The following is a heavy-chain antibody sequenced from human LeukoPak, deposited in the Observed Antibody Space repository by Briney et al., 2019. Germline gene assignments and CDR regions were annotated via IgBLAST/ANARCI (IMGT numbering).Heavy chain of an antibody. CDR1: GFTFSSYW. CDR3: ARDPTLAPYCSGGSCYASSIDY. D-gene: IGHD2-15*01. CDR2: IKQDGSEK. Sequence: GGSLRLSCAASGFTFSSYWMSWVRQAPGKGLEWVASIKQDGSEKYYVDSVKGRFTISRDNAKNSLYLQMNSLRAEDTAVYYCARDPTLAPYCSGGSCYASSIDYWGQGTLVTVSS. J-gene: IGHJ4*02. V-gene: IGHV3-7*05.